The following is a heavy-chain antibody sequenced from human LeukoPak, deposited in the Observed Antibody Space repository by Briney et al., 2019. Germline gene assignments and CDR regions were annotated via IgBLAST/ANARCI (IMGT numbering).Heavy chain of an antibody. CDR2: INPNSGGT. CDR3: ARSATISMIVVVITPGGIDS. Sequence: ASVKVSCKASGYTFTGYYMHWVRQAPGQGLEWMGWINPNSGGTNYAQKFQGRVTMTRDTSISTAYMELSRLRSDDTAVYYCARSATISMIVVVITPGGIDSWGQGTLVTVPS. J-gene: IGHJ4*02. D-gene: IGHD3-22*01. V-gene: IGHV1-2*02. CDR1: GYTFTGYY.